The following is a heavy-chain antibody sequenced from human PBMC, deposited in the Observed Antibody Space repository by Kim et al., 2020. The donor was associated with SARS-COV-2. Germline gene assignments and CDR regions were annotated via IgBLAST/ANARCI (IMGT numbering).Heavy chain of an antibody. D-gene: IGHD6-19*01. V-gene: IGHV4-34*01. CDR2: INHSGST. J-gene: IGHJ4*02. Sequence: SETLSLTCAVYGGSFSGYYWSWIRQPPGKGLEWIGEINHSGSTNYNPSLKSRVTISVDTSKNQFSLKLSSVTAADTAVYYCARGDSSGWYFYWGQGTLVT. CDR1: GGSFSGYY. CDR3: ARGDSSGWYFY.